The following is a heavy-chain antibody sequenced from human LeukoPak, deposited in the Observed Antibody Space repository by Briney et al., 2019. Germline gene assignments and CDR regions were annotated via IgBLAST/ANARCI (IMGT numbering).Heavy chain of an antibody. Sequence: GGSLRLSCAASGFTFSSYAMHWVRQAPGKGLEWVALISFDGSDKYYADSVKGRCTISRDNSKNTLYLQMNNLRAEDTAVYYCAKGGSYPEYWGQGTLVTVSS. V-gene: IGHV3-30*04. CDR2: ISFDGSDK. J-gene: IGHJ4*02. D-gene: IGHD1-26*01. CDR1: GFTFSSYA. CDR3: AKGGSYPEY.